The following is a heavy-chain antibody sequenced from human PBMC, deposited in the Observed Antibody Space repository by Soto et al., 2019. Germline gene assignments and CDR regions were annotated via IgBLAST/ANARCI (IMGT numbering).Heavy chain of an antibody. Sequence: SETLSLTCTVSGGSISSISYYWGWIRQPPGKGLEWIGSIYYSGSTYYNPSLKSRVTISVDTSKNQFSLKLSSVTAADTAVYYCARDINYSNYGWRGYYYMYVWGKGTTVTVSS. V-gene: IGHV4-39*07. D-gene: IGHD4-4*01. CDR3: ARDINYSNYGWRGYYYMYV. J-gene: IGHJ6*03. CDR2: IYYSGST. CDR1: GGSISSISYY.